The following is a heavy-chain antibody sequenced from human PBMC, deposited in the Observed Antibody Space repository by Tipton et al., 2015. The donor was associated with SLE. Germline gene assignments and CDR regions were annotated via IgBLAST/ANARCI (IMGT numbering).Heavy chain of an antibody. CDR2: ISSGSNYI. CDR1: GFIFNSYS. D-gene: IGHD4-17*01. V-gene: IGHV3-21*04. Sequence: SLRLSCAASGFIFNSYSINWVRQAPGKGLEWVSSISSGSNYISYADSVKGRFTISRDDAKNSVYLQMNSLRAEDTAIYYCARDPNGDYVGAFDFWGQWTMVTVSS. J-gene: IGHJ3*01. CDR3: ARDPNGDYVGAFDF.